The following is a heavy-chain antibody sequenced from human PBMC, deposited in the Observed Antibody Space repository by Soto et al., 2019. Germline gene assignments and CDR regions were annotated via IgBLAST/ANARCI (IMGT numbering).Heavy chain of an antibody. Sequence: QVQLQESGPGLVKPSETLSLTCTVSGGSISSYYWSWIRQPAGKGLEWIGRIYTSGSTNYNPSLKRRVTISVYPSTNQFSLKLSSVTAADTAVYYCARDEYRGEATISDYCYGMDVWGQGTTVTVSS. D-gene: IGHD5-12*01. J-gene: IGHJ6*01. V-gene: IGHV4-4*07. CDR2: IYTSGST. CDR3: ARDEYRGEATISDYCYGMDV. CDR1: GGSISSYY.